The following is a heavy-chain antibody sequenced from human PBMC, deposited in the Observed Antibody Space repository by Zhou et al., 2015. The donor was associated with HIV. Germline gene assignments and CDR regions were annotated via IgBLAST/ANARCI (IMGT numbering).Heavy chain of an antibody. CDR1: GGTFSSYA. D-gene: IGHD3-22*01. J-gene: IGHJ6*02. CDR2: IIPIFGTA. Sequence: QVQLVQSGAEVKKPGSSVKVSCKASGGTFSSYAISWVRQAPGQGLEWMGGIIPIFGTANYAQKFQGRVTITADESTSTAYMELSSLRSEDTAVYYCARAGDGGYYDSSGYYYYGMDVWGQGTTVTVSS. V-gene: IGHV1-69*01. CDR3: ARAGDGGYYDSSGYYYYGMDV.